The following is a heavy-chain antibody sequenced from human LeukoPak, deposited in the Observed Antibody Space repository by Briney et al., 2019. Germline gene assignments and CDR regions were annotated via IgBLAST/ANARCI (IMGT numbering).Heavy chain of an antibody. J-gene: IGHJ4*02. D-gene: IGHD2-8*01. CDR1: GGTFSGYY. V-gene: IGHV4-34*01. Sequence: SETLSLICAVYGGTFSGYYWSWIRQPPGKGLEWIGEINLSGSTNYNPSLKSRVTMSVDTSKNQFSLKLSSVTAADTAVYYCARRTVYCSNDECYSVNFDSWGLGNLVTVSS. CDR2: INLSGST. CDR3: ARRTVYCSNDECYSVNFDS.